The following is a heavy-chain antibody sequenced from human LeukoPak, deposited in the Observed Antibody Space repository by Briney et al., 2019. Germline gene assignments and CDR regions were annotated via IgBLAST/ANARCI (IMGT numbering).Heavy chain of an antibody. CDR2: INHSGST. J-gene: IGHJ3*02. D-gene: IGHD4-17*01. Sequence: PSETLSLTCAVYGGSFSGYYWSWIRQPPGKGLEWIGEINHSGSTNYNPSLKSRVTISVDTSKNQFSLKLSSVTAADTAVYYCANTVTTSGGDAFDIWGQGTMVTVSS. CDR3: ANTVTTSGGDAFDI. CDR1: GGSFSGYY. V-gene: IGHV4-34*01.